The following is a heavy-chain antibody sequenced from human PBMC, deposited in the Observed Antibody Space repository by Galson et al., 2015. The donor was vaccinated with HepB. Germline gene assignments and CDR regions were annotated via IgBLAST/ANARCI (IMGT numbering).Heavy chain of an antibody. Sequence: SVKVSCKASGGTFSSYAISWVRQAPGQGLEWMGGIIPIFGTANYAQKFQGGVTITADKSTSTAYMELSSLRSEDTAVYYCARDPVGSSGYYYYYYGMDVWGQGTTVTVSS. D-gene: IGHD3-22*01. CDR2: IIPIFGTA. V-gene: IGHV1-69*06. CDR1: GGTFSSYA. CDR3: ARDPVGSSGYYYYYYGMDV. J-gene: IGHJ6*02.